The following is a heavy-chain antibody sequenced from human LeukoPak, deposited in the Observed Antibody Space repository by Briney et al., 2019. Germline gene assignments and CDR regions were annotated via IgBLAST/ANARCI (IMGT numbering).Heavy chain of an antibody. CDR3: ARSNWNDPYDY. V-gene: IGHV4-39*01. CDR2: IYYSGRT. CDR1: VGSLSSSSYY. J-gene: IGHJ4*02. D-gene: IGHD1-1*01. Sequence: SETLSLTCTVSVGSLSSSSYYWGWVRQPPGEGLEWVGRIYYSGRTYYNPSLKSRVTISVDTSKNQFSLKLSSVTAADTAVYYCARSNWNDPYDYWGQGTLVTVSS.